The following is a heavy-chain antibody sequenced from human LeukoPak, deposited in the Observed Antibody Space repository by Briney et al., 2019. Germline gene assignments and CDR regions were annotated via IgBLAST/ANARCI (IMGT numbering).Heavy chain of an antibody. CDR3: AREGHGGRRFDY. J-gene: IGHJ4*02. CDR1: GGTFSSYA. Sequence: SVTVSCKASGGTFSSYAISWVRQAPGQGLEWMGRIIPILGIANYAQKFQGRVTITADKSTSTAYMELSSLRSEDTAVYYCAREGHGGRRFDYWGQGTLVTVSS. V-gene: IGHV1-69*04. CDR2: IIPILGIA. D-gene: IGHD4-23*01.